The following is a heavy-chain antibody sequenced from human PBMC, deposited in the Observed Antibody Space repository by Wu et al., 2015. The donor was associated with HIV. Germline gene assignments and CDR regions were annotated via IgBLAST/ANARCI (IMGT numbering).Heavy chain of an antibody. V-gene: IGHV1-69*05. CDR3: ARERVDYDSAGYRAHRGYYFDY. J-gene: IGHJ4*02. CDR2: IIPIVGTP. Sequence: QVQLVQSGTEVKKPGSSVRVSCKASEDFFTNYAVNWVRQAPGQGLEWMGGIIPIVGTPRYAQSFEARLTIARDTSKNTIYMELSGLKSEDTAKYFCARERVDYDSAGYRAHRGYYFDYWGQGTLVIVSS. CDR1: EDFFTNYA. D-gene: IGHD3-22*01.